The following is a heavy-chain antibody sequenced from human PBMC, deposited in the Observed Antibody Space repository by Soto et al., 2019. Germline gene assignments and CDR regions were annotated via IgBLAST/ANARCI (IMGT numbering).Heavy chain of an antibody. D-gene: IGHD6-6*01. CDR2: IGTAGDT. V-gene: IGHV3-13*01. Sequence: PGGSLRLSCAASGFTFSSYDMHWVRQATGKGLEWVSAIGTAGDTYYPGSVKGRFTISRENAKNSLYLQMNSLRAEDTAVYYCARQRPLIEYSSSWGVSGKDYHGMDVWGQGTTVTVSS. CDR1: GFTFSSYD. J-gene: IGHJ6*02. CDR3: ARQRPLIEYSSSWGVSGKDYHGMDV.